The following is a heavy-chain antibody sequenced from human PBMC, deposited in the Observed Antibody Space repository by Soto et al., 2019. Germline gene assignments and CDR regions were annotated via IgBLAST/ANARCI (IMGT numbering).Heavy chain of an antibody. J-gene: IGHJ4*02. D-gene: IGHD3-10*01. CDR3: ATLYGSGSYWFDY. Sequence: SETLSLTCTVSGGSIRSKSYYWGWIRQPPGKGLEWIAHIYYSGSTYYNPSLKSRVTISVDTSKNQFSLKLSSVTAADTAVYYCATLYGSGSYWFDYWGQGTLVTVSS. CDR1: GGSIRSKSYY. V-gene: IGHV4-39*01. CDR2: IYYSGST.